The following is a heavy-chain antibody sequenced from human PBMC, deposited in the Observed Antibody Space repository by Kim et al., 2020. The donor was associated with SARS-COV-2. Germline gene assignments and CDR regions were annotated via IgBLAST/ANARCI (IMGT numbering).Heavy chain of an antibody. CDR2: INPSGGST. V-gene: IGHV1-46*01. D-gene: IGHD1-26*01. J-gene: IGHJ4*02. CDR1: GYTFTSYY. Sequence: ASVKVSCKASGYTFTSYYMHWVRQAPGQGLEWMGIINPSGGSTSYAQKCQGRVTMTRDTSTSTVYLELSSLRSEDTAVYYCARSGGALVGAEYYFDYWGQGALVTDSS. CDR3: ARSGGALVGAEYYFDY.